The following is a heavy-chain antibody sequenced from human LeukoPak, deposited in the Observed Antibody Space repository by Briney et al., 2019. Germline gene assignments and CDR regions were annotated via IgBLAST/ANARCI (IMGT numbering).Heavy chain of an antibody. CDR2: ISTTGST. V-gene: IGHV4-4*07. CDR1: RGSISSYY. J-gene: IGHJ4*02. D-gene: IGHD6-6*01. CDR3: AREYSSSSGRTFDY. Sequence: SETLSLTCTVTRGSISSYYWNWIRQPAAKGLEWIGRISTTGSTNYNPSLKSRLTMSVDTSKNQFSLRLSSVSAADTAVYYCAREYSSSSGRTFDYWGQGTLVTVSS.